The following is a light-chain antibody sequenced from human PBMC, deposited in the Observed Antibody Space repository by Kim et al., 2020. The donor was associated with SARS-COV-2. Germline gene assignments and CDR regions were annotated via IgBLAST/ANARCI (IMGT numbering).Light chain of an antibody. J-gene: IGKJ2*01. Sequence: LYGYERERGTPTWRDSQSVSSNLAWYQQKPGQAPRRLINGASSRETGIPARFSGSGSGTEFTLTISSLQSEDFAVYYCQQYNNQYTFGQGTKLEI. CDR2: GAS. V-gene: IGKV3-15*01. CDR1: QSVSSN. CDR3: QQYNNQYT.